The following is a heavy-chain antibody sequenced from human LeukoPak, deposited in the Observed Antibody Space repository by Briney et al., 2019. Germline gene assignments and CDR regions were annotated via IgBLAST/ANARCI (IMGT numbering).Heavy chain of an antibody. V-gene: IGHV4-59*01. CDR1: GGSISSYY. J-gene: IGHJ3*02. D-gene: IGHD2-21*02. Sequence: PSETLSLTCTVSGGSISSYYWSWMRQPPGKGLEWIGYIYYSGSTNYNPSLKSRVTISVDTSKNQFSLKLSSVTAADTAVYYCARVGCGGDCYSFHDAFDIWGQGTMVTVSS. CDR2: IYYSGST. CDR3: ARVGCGGDCYSFHDAFDI.